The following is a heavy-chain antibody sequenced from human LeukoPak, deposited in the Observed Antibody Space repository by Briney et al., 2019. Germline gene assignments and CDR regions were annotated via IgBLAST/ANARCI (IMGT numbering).Heavy chain of an antibody. D-gene: IGHD1-14*01. J-gene: IGHJ4*02. CDR3: ARDRLGGDLTGESLY. Sequence: ASVKVSCKASGGTFSSYAISWVRQAPGQGLEWMGWISAYNGNTHYAQNLRDRLTITTAASTNSAHMELRSLRSDDTAVYYCARDRLGGDLTGESLYWGQGTRVTVSS. CDR1: GGTFSSYA. V-gene: IGHV1-18*01. CDR2: ISAYNGNT.